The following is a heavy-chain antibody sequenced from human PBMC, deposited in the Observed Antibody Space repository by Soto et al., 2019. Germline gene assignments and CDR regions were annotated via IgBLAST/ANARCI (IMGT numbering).Heavy chain of an antibody. D-gene: IGHD6-19*01. J-gene: IGHJ6*02. CDR2: ISAYNGNT. V-gene: IGHV1-18*04. CDR1: GYTFTSYG. Sequence: ASVKVSCKASGYTFTSYGISWVRQAPGQGLEWMGWISAYNGNTNYAQKLQGRVTMTTDTSTSTAYMELRSLRSDDTAVYYCATGPGYSSGWGYYYYGMDVWGQGATVTVSS. CDR3: ATGPGYSSGWGYYYYGMDV.